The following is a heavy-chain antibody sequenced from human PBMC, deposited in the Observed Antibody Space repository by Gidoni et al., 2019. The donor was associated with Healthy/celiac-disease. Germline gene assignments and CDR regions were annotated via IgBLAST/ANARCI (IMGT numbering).Heavy chain of an antibody. CDR3: ARASSTSPRGWFDP. V-gene: IGHV4-30-2*01. CDR2: IYHRGST. Sequence: QESGSGLVKPSQTLSLTCAVSGGSISSGGYSWSWIRQPPGKGLEWIGYIYHRGSTSYNPSLKSRVTISVDRSKNQFSLKLSSVTAADTAVYYCARASSTSPRGWFDPWGQGTLVTVSS. J-gene: IGHJ5*02. CDR1: GGSISSGGYS. D-gene: IGHD2-2*01.